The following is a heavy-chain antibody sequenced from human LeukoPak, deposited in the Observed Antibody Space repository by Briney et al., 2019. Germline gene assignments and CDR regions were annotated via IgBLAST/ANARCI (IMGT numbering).Heavy chain of an antibody. J-gene: IGHJ5*02. V-gene: IGHV4-34*01. CDR2: INHSGST. D-gene: IGHD2-15*01. Sequence: SETLSLTCAVYGGSFSGYYWSWLRQPPGKGLEWIGEINHSGSTNYTPSLKSRVTISVDTSKNQFSLNLSSVTAADTAVYYCARGSGWRNWFDPWGQGTLVTVSS. CDR3: ARGSGWRNWFDP. CDR1: GGSFSGYY.